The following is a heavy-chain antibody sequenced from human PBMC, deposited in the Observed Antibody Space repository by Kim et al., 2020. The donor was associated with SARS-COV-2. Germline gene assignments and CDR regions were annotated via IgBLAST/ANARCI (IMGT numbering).Heavy chain of an antibody. CDR3: ARDLVVVVPAAEALDY. Sequence: ASVKVSCKASGYTFTSYGISWVRQAPGQGLEWMGWISAYNGNTNYAQKLQGRVTMTTDTSTSTAYMELRSLRSDDTAVYYCARDLVVVVPAAEALDYWGQGTLVTVSS. J-gene: IGHJ4*02. CDR1: GYTFTSYG. CDR2: ISAYNGNT. D-gene: IGHD2-2*01. V-gene: IGHV1-18*04.